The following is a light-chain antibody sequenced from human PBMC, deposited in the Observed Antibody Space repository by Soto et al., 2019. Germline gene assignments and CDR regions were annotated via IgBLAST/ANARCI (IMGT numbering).Light chain of an antibody. J-gene: IGKJ2*01. CDR2: GAS. CDR1: QSVSSSY. Sequence: EIVLTQSPGPLSLSPGNRATLSCRASQSVSSSYLAWYQQKPGQAPRLLIYGASSRATGIPYRFSGSGSGTDFTLTISRLEPEDFAVYYCQQYGSSPYTFGQGTKLEIK. CDR3: QQYGSSPYT. V-gene: IGKV3-20*01.